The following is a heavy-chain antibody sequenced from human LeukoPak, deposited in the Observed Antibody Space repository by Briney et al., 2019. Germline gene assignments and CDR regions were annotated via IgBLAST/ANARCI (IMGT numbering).Heavy chain of an antibody. V-gene: IGHV3-23*01. Sequence: PGGSLRLSCAASGFTFSSYAMSWVRQAPGKGLEWVSAISGSGGSTYYADSVKGRFTISRDNSKNTLHLQMNSLRAEDTAVYYCADSSGWITTFDYWGRGTLVTVSS. CDR3: ADSSGWITTFDY. CDR2: ISGSGGST. D-gene: IGHD6-19*01. CDR1: GFTFSSYA. J-gene: IGHJ4*02.